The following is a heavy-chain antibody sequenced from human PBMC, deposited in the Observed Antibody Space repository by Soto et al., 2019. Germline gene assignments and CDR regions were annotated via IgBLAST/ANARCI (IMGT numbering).Heavy chain of an antibody. CDR2: MNPNSGNT. D-gene: IGHD2-15*01. CDR1: GYTFTSYD. CDR3: ARAASAVVVAATDY. Sequence: QVQLVQSGAEVKKPGASVKVSCKASGYTFTSYDINWVRQATGQGLEWMGWMNPNSGNTGYAQKFQGRVTMTTNTSISTAYRELRSLRSEDTAVYYCARAASAVVVAATDYWGQGTLVTVSS. V-gene: IGHV1-8*01. J-gene: IGHJ4*02.